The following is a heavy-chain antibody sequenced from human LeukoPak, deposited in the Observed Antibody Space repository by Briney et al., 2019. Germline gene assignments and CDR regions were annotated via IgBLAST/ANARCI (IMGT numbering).Heavy chain of an antibody. D-gene: IGHD3-10*01. CDR1: GFTFSSYS. J-gene: IGHJ6*02. CDR2: ISSSSSYI. CDR3: ARGYYGSGSYYALYYYYYGMDV. Sequence: GGSLRLSCAASGFTFSSYSMNWVRQAPGKGLEWVSSISSSSSYIYYADSVKGRFTISRDNAKNSLYLQMNSLRAEDTAVYYCARGYYGSGSYYALYYYYYGMDVWGQGTTVTVSS. V-gene: IGHV3-21*01.